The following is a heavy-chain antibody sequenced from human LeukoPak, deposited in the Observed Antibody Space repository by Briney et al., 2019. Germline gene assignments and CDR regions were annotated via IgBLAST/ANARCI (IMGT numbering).Heavy chain of an antibody. J-gene: IGHJ4*02. V-gene: IGHV3-7*01. CDR1: GFTFSSYA. CDR2: IKQDGSEK. Sequence: GRSLRLSCAASGFTFSSYAMHWVRQAPEKGLEWVANIKQDGSEKYYVDSVKGRFTISRDNAMNSLYLQMNSLRAEDTAVYYCARDSVRLPDYWGQGTLVTVSS. CDR3: ARDSVRLPDY.